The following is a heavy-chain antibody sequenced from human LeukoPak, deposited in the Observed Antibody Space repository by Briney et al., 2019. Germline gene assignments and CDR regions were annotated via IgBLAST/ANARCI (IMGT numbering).Heavy chain of an antibody. CDR2: IYTSGST. CDR1: GGSISNYY. Sequence: SETLSLTCIVSGGSISNYYWSWIRQPAGKGLEWIGRIYTSGSTYYNPSLKSRVTISVDTSKNQFSLKLSSVTAADTAVYYCARHKYSSGWPPEGAFDIWGQGTMVTVSS. J-gene: IGHJ3*02. CDR3: ARHKYSSGWPPEGAFDI. V-gene: IGHV4-4*07. D-gene: IGHD6-19*01.